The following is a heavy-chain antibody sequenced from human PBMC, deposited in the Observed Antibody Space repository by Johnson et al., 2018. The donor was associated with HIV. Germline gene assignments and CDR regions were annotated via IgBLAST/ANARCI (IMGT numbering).Heavy chain of an antibody. J-gene: IGHJ3*02. Sequence: QVQLVESGGGLVEPGGSLRLSCAASGFTFSNAWMSWVRQAPGKGLEWVAVIWYNGSKKYYADSVKGRFTISRDNSKNTLYLQMNSLRAEDTAVYYCAREELEPDVFDIWGQGTMVTVSS. V-gene: IGHV3-33*08. CDR1: GFTFSNAW. D-gene: IGHD1-1*01. CDR3: AREELEPDVFDI. CDR2: IWYNGSKK.